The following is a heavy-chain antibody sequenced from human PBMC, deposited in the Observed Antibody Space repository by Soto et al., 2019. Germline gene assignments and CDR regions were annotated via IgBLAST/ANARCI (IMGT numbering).Heavy chain of an antibody. D-gene: IGHD1-26*01. V-gene: IGHV3-23*01. CDR3: AMLNSGSYSYHGMDV. Sequence: EVQLLESGGDLVQPGGSLRLSCAASGFTFSSYAMNWVRQAPGKGLEWVSAISGSGGNTFYADSVKGRFTISRDNSKNTLFLQMHILRAEDTARYYCAMLNSGSYSYHGMDVWGQGTTVTVSS. J-gene: IGHJ6*02. CDR2: ISGSGGNT. CDR1: GFTFSSYA.